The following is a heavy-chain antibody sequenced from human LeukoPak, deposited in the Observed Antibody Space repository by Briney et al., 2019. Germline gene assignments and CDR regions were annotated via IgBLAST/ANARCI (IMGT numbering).Heavy chain of an antibody. CDR3: ARGPGIAAADAVSY. J-gene: IGHJ4*02. CDR2: INHSGST. D-gene: IGHD6-25*01. Sequence: PSETLSLTCAVYGGSFSDYYWSWIRQPPGKGLEWIGEINHSGSTNYNSSLKSRVTTSVDTSKKQFSLKLSSVTAADTAVYYCARGPGIAAADAVSYWGQGTLVTVSS. CDR1: GGSFSDYY. V-gene: IGHV4-34*01.